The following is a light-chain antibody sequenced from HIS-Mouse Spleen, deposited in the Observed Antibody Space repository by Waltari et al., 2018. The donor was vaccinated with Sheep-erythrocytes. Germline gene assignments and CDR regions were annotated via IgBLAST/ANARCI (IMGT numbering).Light chain of an antibody. CDR3: CSYAGSYTFWV. Sequence: SYELTQPPSVSVSPGQTASITCSGDKLGDKYACWYQQKPGQSPVLVIYQDSKRPSGIPERFSGSKSGNTASLTISGLQAEDEADYYCCSYAGSYTFWVFGGGTKLTVL. CDR2: QDS. V-gene: IGLV3-1*01. CDR1: KLGDKY. J-gene: IGLJ3*02.